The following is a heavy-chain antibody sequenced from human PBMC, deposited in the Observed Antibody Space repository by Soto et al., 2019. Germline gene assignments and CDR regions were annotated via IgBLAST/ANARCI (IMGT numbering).Heavy chain of an antibody. CDR2: IFGSGAPT. D-gene: IGHD3-16*01. Sequence: EVQLLESGGGLVQPGGSLRLSCAPSGYTFSNYAMGWVRQVPGKGLQWVSTIFGSGAPTHYADSVKGRFAISRDNSNNTLFLQMNSLKDEDTAVYYCTREASTWGFAFDLWGQGTRVAVSS. CDR3: TREASTWGFAFDL. J-gene: IGHJ3*01. V-gene: IGHV3-23*01. CDR1: GYTFSNYA.